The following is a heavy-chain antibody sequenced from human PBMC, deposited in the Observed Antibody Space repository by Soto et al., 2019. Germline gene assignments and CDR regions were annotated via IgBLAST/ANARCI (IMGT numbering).Heavy chain of an antibody. D-gene: IGHD3-16*02. V-gene: IGHV3-15*01. CDR2: IKSKTDGGTT. J-gene: IGHJ4*02. CDR1: GFTFSNAW. Sequence: PGGSLRLSCAASGFTFSNAWMSWVRQAPGKGLEWVGRIKSKTDGGTTDYAAPVKGRFTISRDDSKNTLYLQMNSLKTEDTAVYYCIVIRRRAPYFDYWGQGTLVTVSS. CDR3: IVIRRRAPYFDY.